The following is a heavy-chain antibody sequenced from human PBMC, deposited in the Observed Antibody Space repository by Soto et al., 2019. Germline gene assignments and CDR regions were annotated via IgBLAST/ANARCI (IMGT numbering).Heavy chain of an antibody. CDR3: AREIYDSSGYYAPIDY. Sequence: SETLSLTCTVSGGSVSSGSYYWSWIRQPPGKGLEWIGYIYYSGSTNYNPSLKSRVTISVDTSKNQFSLKLSSVTAADTAVYYCAREIYDSSGYYAPIDYWGQGTLVTVS. D-gene: IGHD3-22*01. V-gene: IGHV4-61*01. CDR1: GGSVSSGSYY. J-gene: IGHJ4*02. CDR2: IYYSGST.